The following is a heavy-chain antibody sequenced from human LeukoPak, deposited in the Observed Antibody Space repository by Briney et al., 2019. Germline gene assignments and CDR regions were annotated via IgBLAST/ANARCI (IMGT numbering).Heavy chain of an antibody. V-gene: IGHV3-49*03. J-gene: IGHJ4*02. CDR2: IRKKAYRETT. Sequence: GGSLRLSCTVSGFTFADDGWCGFRRAPGKGVEWISFIRKKAYRETTDYAASVRGRFTISRDDANSIAYLQMNSLKPEDTALYYSARGLHDYGDSNYYFDQWGQGTLVAVSS. CDR1: GFTFADDG. CDR3: ARGLHDYGDSNYYFDQ. D-gene: IGHD4-17*01.